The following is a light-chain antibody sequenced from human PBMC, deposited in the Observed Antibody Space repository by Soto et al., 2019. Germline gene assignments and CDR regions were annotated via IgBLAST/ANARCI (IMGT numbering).Light chain of an antibody. CDR2: AAS. Sequence: VQITQYPSSLSASVGDRVTITCRASQSICSYLNWYQQKPGKAPKLLIYAASSLQSGVPLRFSGSGSGTDFTLTISSLQPEDFATYYCQQRYSTPRTFGQGSKVAIK. J-gene: IGKJ1*01. CDR1: QSICSY. V-gene: IGKV1-39*01. CDR3: QQRYSTPRT.